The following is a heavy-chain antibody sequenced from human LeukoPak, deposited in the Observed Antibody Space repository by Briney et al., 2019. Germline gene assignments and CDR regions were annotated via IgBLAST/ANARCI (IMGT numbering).Heavy chain of an antibody. J-gene: IGHJ6*03. Sequence: GGSLRLSCAASGFTVSSNYMSWVRQAPGKGLEWVSVIYSGGSTYYADSVKGRFTISRDNSKNTLYLQMNSLRAEDTAVYYCARQAAPLYYYYYYMDVWGKGTTVTVSS. CDR3: ARQAAPLYYYYYYMDV. CDR1: GFTVSSNY. D-gene: IGHD6-6*01. V-gene: IGHV3-53*01. CDR2: IYSGGST.